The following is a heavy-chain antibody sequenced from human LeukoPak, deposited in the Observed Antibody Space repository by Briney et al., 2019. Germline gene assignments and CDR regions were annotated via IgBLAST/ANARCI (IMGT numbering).Heavy chain of an antibody. CDR2: INAGNGNT. CDR3: ARSKIAVAGALDYYYGMDV. CDR1: GYTLTSYA. Sequence: GASVKVSCKASGYTLTSYAMHWVRQAPGQRLEWMGWINAGNGNTKYSQKFQGRVTITRDTSASTAYMELSSLRSEDTAVYYCARSKIAVAGALDYYYGMDVWGQGTTVTVSS. V-gene: IGHV1-3*01. D-gene: IGHD6-19*01. J-gene: IGHJ6*02.